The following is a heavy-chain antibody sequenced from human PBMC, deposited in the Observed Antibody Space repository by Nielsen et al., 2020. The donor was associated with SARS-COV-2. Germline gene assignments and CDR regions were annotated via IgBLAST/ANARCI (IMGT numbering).Heavy chain of an antibody. Sequence: GSLRLSCTVSGGSISSYYWGWIRQPPGKGLEWIGSIYYSGSTYYNPSLKSRVTISVDTSKNQFSLKLSSVTAADTAVYYCARGAYYYGSGSYLNNWFDPWGQGTLVTVSS. CDR3: ARGAYYYGSGSYLNNWFDP. D-gene: IGHD3-10*01. V-gene: IGHV4-39*01. CDR2: IYYSGST. CDR1: GGSISSYY. J-gene: IGHJ5*02.